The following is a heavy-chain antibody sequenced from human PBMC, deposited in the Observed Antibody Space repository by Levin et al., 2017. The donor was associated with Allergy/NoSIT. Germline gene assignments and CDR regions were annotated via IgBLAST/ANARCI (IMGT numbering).Heavy chain of an antibody. V-gene: IGHV4-4*07. CDR3: ASEQVVVAATPAGYFDF. D-gene: IGHD2-15*01. Sequence: SETLSLTCSVSGDSMNNYYWSWIRQPAGKGLEWIGRMYTNGSTNYNPSLKSRVTMSVDTFKKQFSLKLSSVTAADTAVYYCASEQVVVAATPAGYFDFWGQGTLVTVSS. J-gene: IGHJ4*02. CDR1: GDSMNNYY. CDR2: MYTNGST.